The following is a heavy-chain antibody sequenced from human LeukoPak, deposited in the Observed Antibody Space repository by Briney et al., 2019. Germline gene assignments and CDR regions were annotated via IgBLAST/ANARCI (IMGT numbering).Heavy chain of an antibody. V-gene: IGHV4-59*01. CDR3: ARVYCSSNSCYEVY. CDR1: GGSISSYY. Sequence: SETLSLTCTVSGGSISSYYWSWIRQPPGKGLEWIGYIYYNGSTNYNPSLKSRVTLSLDTSKKQFSLKLSSVTAADTAVYYCARVYCSSNSCYEVYWGQGALVTVSS. D-gene: IGHD2-2*01. J-gene: IGHJ4*02. CDR2: IYYNGST.